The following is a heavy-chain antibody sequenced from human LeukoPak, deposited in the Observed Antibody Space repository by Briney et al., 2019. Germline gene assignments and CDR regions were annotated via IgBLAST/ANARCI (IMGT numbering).Heavy chain of an antibody. CDR1: IGSILNNY. CDR2: IYYSWST. V-gene: IGHV4-59*01. CDR3: ARQGFYWYLDF. J-gene: IGHJ2*01. Sequence: SETLSLTCAVSIGSILNNYWSWIRQPPAKALEWIGYIYYSWSTNYSPSLKSRVTISVDTSKNQFSLKLTSVTAADTAVYYCARQGFYWYLDFWGRGTLVTVSS.